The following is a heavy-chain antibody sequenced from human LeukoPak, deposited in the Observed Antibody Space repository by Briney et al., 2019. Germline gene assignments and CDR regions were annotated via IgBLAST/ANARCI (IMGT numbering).Heavy chain of an antibody. Sequence: GGSLRLSCAASGFTFSSYSMNWVRQAPGKGLEWVSSISSSSSYIYYADSVKGRFTISRDNAKSSLYLQMNSLKAEDTAVYYCARDAGPGWDWFDPWGQGTLVTVSS. D-gene: IGHD1-26*01. V-gene: IGHV3-21*01. CDR1: GFTFSSYS. CDR2: ISSSSSYI. J-gene: IGHJ5*02. CDR3: ARDAGPGWDWFDP.